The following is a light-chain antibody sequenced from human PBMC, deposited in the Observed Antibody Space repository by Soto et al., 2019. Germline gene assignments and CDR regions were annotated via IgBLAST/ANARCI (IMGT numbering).Light chain of an antibody. V-gene: IGLV2-14*01. CDR3: SSYSTTTSPHVL. CDR2: EVT. Sequence: QSVLAQPASVSGSPGQSTTISCTGTRSDIGRYNYVSWYQQRPGKAPKLLIYEVTYRPSGVSARFSGSKSGSTASLTISGLQAEDEADYYCSSYSTTTSPHVLFGGGTKVTVL. CDR1: RSDIGRYNY. J-gene: IGLJ2*01.